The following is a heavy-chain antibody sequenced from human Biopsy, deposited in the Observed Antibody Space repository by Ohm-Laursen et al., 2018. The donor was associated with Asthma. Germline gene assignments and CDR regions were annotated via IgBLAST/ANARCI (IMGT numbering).Heavy chain of an antibody. V-gene: IGHV1-69*13. CDR3: ARKAGSCISRTCYSLDF. D-gene: IGHD2-2*01. CDR2: INSVFGTT. CDR1: GGTFNTYV. Sequence: ASVKVSCKSLGGTFNTYVIGWVRQAPGQGLEWMGGINSVFGTTTYPQKFQDRVTITADDSTSTVYMGLSSLRSGDTAVYYCARKAGSCISRTCYSLDFWGQGTLVTVSS. J-gene: IGHJ4*02.